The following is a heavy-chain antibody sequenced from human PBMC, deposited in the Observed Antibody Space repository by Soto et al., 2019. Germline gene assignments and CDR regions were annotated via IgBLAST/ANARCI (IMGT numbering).Heavy chain of an antibody. D-gene: IGHD3-10*01. V-gene: IGHV4-4*02. CDR2: ISHSGNT. Sequence: QVQLQESGPGLVKPWGTLSLICTVSGGSISSSPWWTWVRQPPGKGLEWIGEISHSGNTNSNPSLKSRVPMSLDKSKNEFSLKVSPVTAADTAVYYCARDPPEPGAWFDPWGQGTLVTVSS. CDR1: GGSISSSPW. J-gene: IGHJ5*02. CDR3: ARDPPEPGAWFDP.